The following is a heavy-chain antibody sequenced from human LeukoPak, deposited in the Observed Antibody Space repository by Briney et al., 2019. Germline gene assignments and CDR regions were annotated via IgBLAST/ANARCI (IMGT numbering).Heavy chain of an antibody. D-gene: IGHD3-10*01. J-gene: IGHJ4*02. V-gene: IGHV1-3*03. CDR3: AVGDYYYGTRFDY. Sequence: PCASVKVSCKASGFPFTSYAIRWVRQAPGQRLEWTGWVNADNSNTKYSQEFQGRVTITRDTSASTAYMDLNSLRSEDMAVYYCAVGDYYYGTRFDYWGQGTLVTVSS. CDR2: VNADNSNT. CDR1: GFPFTSYA.